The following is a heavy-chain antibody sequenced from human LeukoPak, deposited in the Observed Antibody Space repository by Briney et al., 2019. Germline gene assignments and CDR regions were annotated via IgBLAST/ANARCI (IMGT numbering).Heavy chain of an antibody. Sequence: QAGGSLRLSCAASGFTVSSNYMSWVRQAPGKGLGWVSVIYSCGSTYYADSVKGRFTISRDNSKNTLYLQMNSLRAEDTAVYYCARTRDIYYGMDVWGKGTTVTVSS. J-gene: IGHJ6*04. CDR2: IYSCGST. V-gene: IGHV3-66*03. D-gene: IGHD2-15*01. CDR1: GFTVSSNY. CDR3: ARTRDIYYGMDV.